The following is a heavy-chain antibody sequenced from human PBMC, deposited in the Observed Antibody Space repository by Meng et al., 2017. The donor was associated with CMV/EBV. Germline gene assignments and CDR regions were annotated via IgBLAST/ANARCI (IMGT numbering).Heavy chain of an antibody. CDR1: GGSISSYY. V-gene: IGHV4-59*12. CDR2: INHSGST. J-gene: IGHJ4*02. Sequence: ETLSLTCTVSGGSISSYYWSWIRQPPGKGLEGIGEINHSGSTNHNLSLKSRVTISVDTSKNLFSLKLSSVTAADTAVYYCARGPSSGWYWGWGQGTLVTVSS. D-gene: IGHD6-19*01. CDR3: ARGPSSGWYWG.